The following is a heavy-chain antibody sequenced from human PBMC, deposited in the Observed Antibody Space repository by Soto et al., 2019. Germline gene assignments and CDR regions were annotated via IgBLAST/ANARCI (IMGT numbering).Heavy chain of an antibody. V-gene: IGHV3-23*01. CDR1: GFTFSSYA. D-gene: IGHD6-13*01. J-gene: IGHJ6*02. CDR3: AKAAGYSSSWGYGMDV. CDR2: ISGSGGST. Sequence: LRLSCAASGFTFSSYAMSWVRQAPGKGLEWVSAISGSGGSTYYADSVKGRFTISRDNSKNTLYLQMNSLRAEDTAVYYCAKAAGYSSSWGYGMDVWGQGTTVTVSS.